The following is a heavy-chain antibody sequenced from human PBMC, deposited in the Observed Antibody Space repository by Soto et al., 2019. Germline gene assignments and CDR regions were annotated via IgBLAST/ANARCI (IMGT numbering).Heavy chain of an antibody. CDR3: AKMGDAHGRSYFDS. CDR2: IHYSQSS. V-gene: IGHV4-39*01. Sequence: TLSLTCTVSGGSINSPFFWAWLRQPPGKGLEWIASIHYSQSSYSHPSLRSRITISAGASMDQFSLRLASMTAADTAVYYCAKMGDAHGRSYFDSWGQGLLVTVSS. D-gene: IGHD1-26*01. J-gene: IGHJ4*02. CDR1: GGSINSPFF.